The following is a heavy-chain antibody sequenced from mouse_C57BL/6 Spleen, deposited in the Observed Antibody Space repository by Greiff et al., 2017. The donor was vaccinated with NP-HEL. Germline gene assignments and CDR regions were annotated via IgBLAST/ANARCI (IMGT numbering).Heavy chain of an antibody. CDR1: GYAFTNYL. J-gene: IGHJ2*01. Sequence: QVQLQQSGAELVRPGPSVKVSCKASGYAFTNYLIEWVKQRPGQGLEWIGVINPGSGGTNYNEKFKGKATLTADKSSSTAYMQLSSLTSEDSAVYFCATYDYDGMQDYWGQGTTLTVSS. V-gene: IGHV1-54*01. CDR2: INPGSGGT. D-gene: IGHD2-4*01. CDR3: ATYDYDGMQDY.